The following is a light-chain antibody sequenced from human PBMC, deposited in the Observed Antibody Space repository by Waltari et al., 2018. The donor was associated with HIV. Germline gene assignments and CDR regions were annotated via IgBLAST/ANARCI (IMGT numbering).Light chain of an antibody. V-gene: IGKV1-16*01. J-gene: IGKJ1*01. Sequence: DIHISHPPSPLPASIGHTITISCRAGQGISNYLAWFQMKPGKAPKALIYGASRLHNGVPSRFSGSGSGTDFTLTINSLQPEDFATYYCQQYKTYPRTFGHGTKVE. CDR3: QQYKTYPRT. CDR2: GAS. CDR1: QGISNY.